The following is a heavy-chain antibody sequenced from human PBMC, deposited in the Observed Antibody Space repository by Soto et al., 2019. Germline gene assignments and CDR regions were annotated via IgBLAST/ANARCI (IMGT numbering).Heavy chain of an antibody. J-gene: IGHJ4*02. CDR2: ISYDGSNK. Sequence: GGSLRLSCAASGFTFSSYAMHWVRQAPGKGLEWVAVISYDGSNKYYADSVKGRFTISRDNSKNTLYLQMNSLRAEDTAVYYCARVQLVLRFLECFSGAIDYWGQGTLVTVSS. CDR3: ARVQLVLRFLECFSGAIDY. CDR1: GFTFSSYA. V-gene: IGHV3-30-3*01. D-gene: IGHD3-3*01.